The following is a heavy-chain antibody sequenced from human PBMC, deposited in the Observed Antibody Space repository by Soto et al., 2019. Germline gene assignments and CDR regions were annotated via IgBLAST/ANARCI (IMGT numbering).Heavy chain of an antibody. CDR1: GGTFSSYA. J-gene: IGHJ4*02. V-gene: IGHV1-69*13. Sequence: SVKVSCKASGGTFSSYAISWVRQAPGQGLEWMGGIIPIFGTANYAQKFQGRVTITADESTSTAYMELSSLRSEDTAVYYCAFTYYYDSSGYYLFDYWGQGTLVTVSS. CDR3: AFTYYYDSSGYYLFDY. D-gene: IGHD3-22*01. CDR2: IIPIFGTA.